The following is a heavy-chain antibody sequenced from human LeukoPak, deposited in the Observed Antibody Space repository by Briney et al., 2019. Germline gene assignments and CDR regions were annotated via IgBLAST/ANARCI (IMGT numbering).Heavy chain of an antibody. V-gene: IGHV4-39*01. J-gene: IGHJ5*02. CDR3: ARHGNYYDTSQSDP. CDR1: GGSFSSTSYY. CDR2: VYHSGST. D-gene: IGHD3-22*01. Sequence: PSETLSLTCTVSGGSFSSTSYYWGWIRQPPGKGLEWIGSVYHSGSTYYNPSLKSRVTISVDTSKNQFSLKLSSVTAADTAVYYCARHGNYYDTSQSDPWGQGTLVTVSS.